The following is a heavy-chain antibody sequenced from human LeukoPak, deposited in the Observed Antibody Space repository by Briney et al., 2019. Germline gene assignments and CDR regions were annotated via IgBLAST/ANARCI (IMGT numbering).Heavy chain of an antibody. D-gene: IGHD2-21*01. CDR3: ATDPYCYYYCYYGMDV. Sequence: GGSLRLSCAASGFPFSSYAMSWVRPAPGEGLEWVSAISGSGGSTYYGDSVKGRFTISQDNAKNTVYLQMNSLRAEDTAVYYCATDPYCYYYCYYGMDVWGQGTTVTVSS. CDR1: GFPFSSYA. CDR2: ISGSGGST. V-gene: IGHV3-23*01. J-gene: IGHJ6*02.